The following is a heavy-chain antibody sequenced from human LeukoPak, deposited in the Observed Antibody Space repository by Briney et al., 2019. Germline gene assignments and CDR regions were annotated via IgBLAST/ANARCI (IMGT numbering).Heavy chain of an antibody. J-gene: IGHJ4*02. Sequence: GGSLTLSCAASGFTFRSHSMHWVRQAPGKGLDSVSSISSSSSYIYYAASVKGRFTISRDNAKKSLYLQMNSLRAEDTAVYYCARVDRYCSGGSCYDNYYFDYWGQGTLVTVSS. V-gene: IGHV3-21*04. CDR1: GFTFRSHS. CDR3: ARVDRYCSGGSCYDNYYFDY. D-gene: IGHD2-15*01. CDR2: ISSSSSYI.